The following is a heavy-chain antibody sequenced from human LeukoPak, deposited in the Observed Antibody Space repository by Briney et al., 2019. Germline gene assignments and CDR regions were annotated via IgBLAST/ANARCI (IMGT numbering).Heavy chain of an antibody. Sequence: SETLSLTCTVSGGSISSSSYYWGWIRQPPGKGLEWIGSIYYSGSTYYNPSLKSRVTISVDTSKNQFSLKLSSVTAADTAVYYCARVLVTMVRGVPHFYYYYYMDVWGKGTTVTISS. CDR1: GGSISSSSYY. CDR3: ARVLVTMVRGVPHFYYYYYMDV. J-gene: IGHJ6*03. V-gene: IGHV4-39*07. D-gene: IGHD3-10*01. CDR2: IYYSGST.